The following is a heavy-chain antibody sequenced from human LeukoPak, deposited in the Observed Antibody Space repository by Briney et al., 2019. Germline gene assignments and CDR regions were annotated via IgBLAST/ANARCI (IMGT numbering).Heavy chain of an antibody. CDR1: GFTFSSYA. CDR2: ITRSSSTI. J-gene: IGHJ4*02. CDR3: VRDPDALDY. Sequence: GGSLRLSCSASGFTFSSYAMHWVRQAPGKGLEWVSYITRSSSTIHYRDSVKGRFTISRDNAKNSLYLQMNSLRDEDTAVYYCVRDPDALDYWGQGTLVTVSS. V-gene: IGHV3-48*02.